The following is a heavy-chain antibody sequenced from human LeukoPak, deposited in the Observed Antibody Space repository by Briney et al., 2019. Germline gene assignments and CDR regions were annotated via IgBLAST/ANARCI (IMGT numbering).Heavy chain of an antibody. Sequence: GRSLRLSCAASGFTFSSYAMHWVRQAPGEGLEWVAVISYDGSNKYYADSVKGRFTISRDNSKNTLYLQMNSLRAEDTAVYYCARVAMVRGVTRYYFDYWGQGTLVTVSS. V-gene: IGHV3-30*04. CDR1: GFTFSSYA. CDR2: ISYDGSNK. CDR3: ARVAMVRGVTRYYFDY. J-gene: IGHJ4*02. D-gene: IGHD3-10*01.